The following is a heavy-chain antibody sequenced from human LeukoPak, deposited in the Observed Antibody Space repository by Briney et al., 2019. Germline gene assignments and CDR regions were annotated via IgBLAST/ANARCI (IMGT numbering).Heavy chain of an antibody. Sequence: GTSLRLSCATSGFTFRTCGVHWVRQAPGKGLEWVALMSSDGIKTYYADSVKGRFTISRDSSKDTLYLQMSSLRADDTAVYYRAKDHAGTGRAFEYWGQGTLVTVSS. CDR2: MSSDGIKT. CDR1: GFTFRTCG. CDR3: AKDHAGTGRAFEY. J-gene: IGHJ4*02. V-gene: IGHV3-30*04. D-gene: IGHD1-1*01.